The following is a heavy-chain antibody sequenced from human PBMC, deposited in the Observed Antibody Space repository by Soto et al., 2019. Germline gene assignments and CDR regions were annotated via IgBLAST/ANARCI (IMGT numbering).Heavy chain of an antibody. D-gene: IGHD1-26*01. CDR1: GDSVSSNSAG. J-gene: IGHJ4*01. CDR2: TYYRSKWYY. Sequence: WQTLSPPCAITGDSVSSNSAGWSWVRQSPSRGLEWLGRTYYRSKWYYEYAVSVRGRITINPDTSKNQYSLQLNSVTPEDTAVYFCARGEQYSGRIFDYWGQGTLVPVSS. V-gene: IGHV6-1*01. CDR3: ARGEQYSGRIFDY.